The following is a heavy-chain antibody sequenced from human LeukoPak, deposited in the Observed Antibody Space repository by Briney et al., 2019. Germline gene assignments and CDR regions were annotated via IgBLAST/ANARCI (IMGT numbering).Heavy chain of an antibody. CDR3: ARVGTAEGTLEDY. CDR1: GFTFRSYW. V-gene: IGHV3-7*01. Sequence: GGSLRLSCAASGFTFRSYWMGWVRQPPGKGLEWVANIKHDGSEKYYVDSVKGRFTISRDNAMNSLYLQMNSLRAEDTAVYYCARVGTAEGTLEDYWGQGTLVTVSS. CDR2: IKHDGSEK. J-gene: IGHJ4*02. D-gene: IGHD6-13*01.